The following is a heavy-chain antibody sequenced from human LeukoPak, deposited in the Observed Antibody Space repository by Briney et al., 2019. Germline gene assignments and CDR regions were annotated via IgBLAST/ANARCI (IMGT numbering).Heavy chain of an antibody. CDR1: GGSISSYY. J-gene: IGHJ3*02. V-gene: IGHV4-4*07. CDR3: ARDRGSGYYYEGAFDI. D-gene: IGHD3-22*01. Sequence: PSETLSLTCTVSGGSISSYYWSWIRQPAGKGLEWIGRIYTSGSTNYNPSLKSRVTISVDTSKNQFSLKLSSVTAADTAVYYCARDRGSGYYYEGAFDIWGQGTMVTVSS. CDR2: IYTSGST.